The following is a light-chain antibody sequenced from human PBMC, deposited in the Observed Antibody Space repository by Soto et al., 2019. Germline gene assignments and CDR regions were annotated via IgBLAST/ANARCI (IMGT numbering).Light chain of an antibody. CDR3: LHLNSYSPDT. CDR1: QGISSF. V-gene: IGKV1-9*01. Sequence: DIQLTQSPSFLSASVGDRVTITCRASQGISSFLAWYQQKPGKAPELLIFAASTLQNGVPSRFSGSGSGTESTLTISSLQPEDFATYYCLHLNSYSPDTFGPGTKVDVK. CDR2: AAS. J-gene: IGKJ3*01.